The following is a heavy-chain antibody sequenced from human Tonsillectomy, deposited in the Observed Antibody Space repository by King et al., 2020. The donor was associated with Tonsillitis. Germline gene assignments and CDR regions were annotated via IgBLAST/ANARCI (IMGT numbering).Heavy chain of an antibody. D-gene: IGHD3-16*01. Sequence: DVQLVESGGGLVQPGRSLRLSCAASGFTFDDYAMHWVRQAPGKGLEWVSGISWNSGSIGYADSVKGRFTISRDNAKNSLYLQMNSLRAEDTAVYYCAKVGEGSWGRRGYFDYWGQGTLVTVSS. J-gene: IGHJ4*02. CDR2: ISWNSGSI. V-gene: IGHV3-9*01. CDR1: GFTFDDYA. CDR3: AKVGEGSWGRRGYFDY.